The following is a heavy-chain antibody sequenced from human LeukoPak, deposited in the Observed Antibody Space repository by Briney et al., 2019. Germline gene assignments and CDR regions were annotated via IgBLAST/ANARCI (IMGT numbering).Heavy chain of an antibody. Sequence: PGGSLRLSCAASGFTFSTYGMHWVHQAPGKGLEWVAVISYDGSYKYYADSVKGRFTISRDNSKNTLYLQMNSLRAEDTAVYYCAKDRGSGPPYDYWGQGTLVTVSS. D-gene: IGHD6-19*01. CDR1: GFTFSTYG. J-gene: IGHJ4*02. CDR3: AKDRGSGPPYDY. CDR2: ISYDGSYK. V-gene: IGHV3-30*18.